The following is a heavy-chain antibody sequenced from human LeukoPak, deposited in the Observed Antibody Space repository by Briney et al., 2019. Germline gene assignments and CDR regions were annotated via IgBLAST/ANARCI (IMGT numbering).Heavy chain of an antibody. CDR2: LYYGGSS. CDR1: GGSISGTTHY. Sequence: PSETLSLTCTVSGGSISGTTHYWGWIRQPPGKGLEWIGCLYYGGSSYYNPSLTSRVTISADTPKNQFSLKLTSVTAAATAVYYCARGGYNYAAAYWGQGTLVTVSS. J-gene: IGHJ4*02. CDR3: ARGGYNYAAAY. D-gene: IGHD5-24*01. V-gene: IGHV4-39*01.